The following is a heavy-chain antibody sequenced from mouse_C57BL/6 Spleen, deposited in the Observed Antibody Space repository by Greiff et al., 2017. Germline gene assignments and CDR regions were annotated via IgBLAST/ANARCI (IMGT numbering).Heavy chain of an antibody. CDR3: ARTEEGLYYFDY. D-gene: IGHD3-3*01. V-gene: IGHV1-82*01. CDR1: GYAFSSSW. CDR2: IYPGDGDT. J-gene: IGHJ2*01. Sequence: VMLVESGPELVKPGASVKISCKASGYAFSSSWMNWVKQWPGKGLEWIGRIYPGDGDTNYNGKFKGKATLTADKSSSTAYMQLSSLTSEDSAVYFCARTEEGLYYFDYWGQGTTLTVSS.